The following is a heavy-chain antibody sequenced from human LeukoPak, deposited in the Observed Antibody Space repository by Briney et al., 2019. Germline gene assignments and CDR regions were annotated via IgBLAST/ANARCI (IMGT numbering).Heavy chain of an antibody. V-gene: IGHV4-30-2*01. CDR3: ARDRYGDHTYFDY. CDR1: GGSISSGGYS. D-gene: IGHD4-17*01. J-gene: IGHJ4*02. CDR2: IYHSGST. Sequence: PSQTLSLTCAVSGGSISSGGYSWSWIRQPPGKGLEWIGYIYHSGSTYYNPSLKSRVTISVDRSKDQFSLKLSSVTAADTAVYYCARDRYGDHTYFDYWGQGTLVTVSS.